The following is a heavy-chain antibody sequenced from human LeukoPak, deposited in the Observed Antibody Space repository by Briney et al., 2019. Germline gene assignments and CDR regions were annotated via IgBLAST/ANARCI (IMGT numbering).Heavy chain of an antibody. CDR3: ARDLDFWSGYYTAERAFDY. CDR2: INHSGST. Sequence: SETLSLTCAVYGGSFSGYYWSWIRQPPGKGLEWIGEINHSGSTNYNPSLKSRVTISVDTSKNQFSLKLSSVTAADTAVYYCARDLDFWSGYYTAERAFDYWGQGTLVTVSS. CDR1: GGSFSGYY. V-gene: IGHV4-34*01. D-gene: IGHD3-3*01. J-gene: IGHJ4*02.